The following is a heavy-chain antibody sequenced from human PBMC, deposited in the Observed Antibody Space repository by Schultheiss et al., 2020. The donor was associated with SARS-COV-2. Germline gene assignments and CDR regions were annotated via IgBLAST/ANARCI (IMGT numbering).Heavy chain of an antibody. Sequence: SQTLSLTCTVSGGSIRSSSYYWGWIRQPPGKGLEWIGYIYYSGSTNYNPSLKSRVTISVDTSKNQFSLKLSSVTAADTAVYYCARGKEYSSSSGWWFDPWGQGTLVTVSS. CDR2: IYYSGST. V-gene: IGHV4-61*05. D-gene: IGHD6-6*01. CDR3: ARGKEYSSSSGWWFDP. CDR1: GGSIRSSSYY. J-gene: IGHJ5*02.